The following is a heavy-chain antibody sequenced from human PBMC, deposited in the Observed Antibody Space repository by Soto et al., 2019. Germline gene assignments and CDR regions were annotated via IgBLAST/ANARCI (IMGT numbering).Heavy chain of an antibody. CDR2: ITPFNGNT. Sequence: ASVKVSCKASGYTFTYRYLHWVRQAPGQALEWMGWITPFNGNTNYAQKFQDRVTITRDRSMSTAYMELSSLRSEDTAMYYCARGSWDCTNGVCFIRHYYYGMDVGG. J-gene: IGHJ6*02. D-gene: IGHD2-8*01. V-gene: IGHV1-45*02. CDR1: GYTFTYRY. CDR3: ARGSWDCTNGVCFIRHYYYGMDV.